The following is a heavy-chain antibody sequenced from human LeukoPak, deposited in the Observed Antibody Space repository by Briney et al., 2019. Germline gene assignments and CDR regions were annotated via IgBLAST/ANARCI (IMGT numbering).Heavy chain of an antibody. V-gene: IGHV1-8*01. CDR2: MNPNSGNT. D-gene: IGHD5-18*01. J-gene: IGHJ4*02. Sequence: ASVKVSCKASGYTFTSYDINWVRQATGQGLEWMGWMNPNSGNTGYAQKFQGRVTMTRNTSISTAYMELSSLRSEDTAAYYCARGRKGYSYAQYYFDYWGQGTLVTVSS. CDR3: ARGRKGYSYAQYYFDY. CDR1: GYTFTSYD.